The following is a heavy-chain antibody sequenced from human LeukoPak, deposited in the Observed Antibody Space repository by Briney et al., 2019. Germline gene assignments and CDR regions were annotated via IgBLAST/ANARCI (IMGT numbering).Heavy chain of an antibody. CDR1: GFTFSNYG. Sequence: PGGSLRLSCAASGFTFSNYGMHWVRQAPGKGLECVAVIWYDGSNKYYADSVKGRFTISRDNSKNTLYLQMNSLTAEDTAVYYCARDLPSDYGGNSGIFDHWGEGPLVTVSS. J-gene: IGHJ4*02. CDR2: IWYDGSNK. D-gene: IGHD4-23*01. CDR3: ARDLPSDYGGNSGIFDH. V-gene: IGHV3-33*08.